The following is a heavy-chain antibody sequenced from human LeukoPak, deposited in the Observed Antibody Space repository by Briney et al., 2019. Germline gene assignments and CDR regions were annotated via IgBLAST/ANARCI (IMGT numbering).Heavy chain of an antibody. D-gene: IGHD2-2*01. CDR2: IYYSGST. CDR3: ATSTRSRGPAFDI. V-gene: IGHV4-59*08. J-gene: IGHJ3*02. CDR1: GGSISSYY. Sequence: SETLSLTCTVSGGSISSYYWTWIRQPPGKGLEWIGYIYYSGSTNYNRSLKSRVTISVDTSKTQFSLKLSSVTAADTAVYYCATSTRSRGPAFDIWGQGTMGTVSS.